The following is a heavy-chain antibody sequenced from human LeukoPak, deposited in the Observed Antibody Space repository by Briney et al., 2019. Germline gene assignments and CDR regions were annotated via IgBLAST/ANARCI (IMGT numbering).Heavy chain of an antibody. V-gene: IGHV3-30*18. Sequence: GGSLRLSCVASGFTFNTYGMHWVRQAPGKGLEWVAGISNDGSSKDYADSVKGRFTISRDKSKNTVYLQMNSLRVEDTAVYYCAKAAYCTSTSGHFSGYAQRPLDSWGQGTLVTVSS. CDR1: GFTFNTYG. CDR3: AKAAYCTSTSGHFSGYAQRPLDS. J-gene: IGHJ4*02. D-gene: IGHD2-2*01. CDR2: ISNDGSSK.